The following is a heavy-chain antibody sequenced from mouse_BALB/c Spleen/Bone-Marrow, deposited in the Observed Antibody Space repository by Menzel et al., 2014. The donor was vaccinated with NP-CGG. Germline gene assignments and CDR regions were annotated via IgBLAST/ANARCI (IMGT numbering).Heavy chain of an antibody. J-gene: IGHJ1*01. Sequence: EVKLMESGGGLVQPGGSLRLSCATSGFTFTDYYMSWVRQPPGKALEWLGFIRNKANGYTTEYSASVKGRFTISRDNSQSILYLQMNTLRAEDSATYYCARDRHYGNYYWYSDVWGAGTTVTASS. V-gene: IGHV7-3*02. CDR3: ARDRHYGNYYWYSDV. D-gene: IGHD2-1*01. CDR2: IRNKANGYTT. CDR1: GFTFTDYY.